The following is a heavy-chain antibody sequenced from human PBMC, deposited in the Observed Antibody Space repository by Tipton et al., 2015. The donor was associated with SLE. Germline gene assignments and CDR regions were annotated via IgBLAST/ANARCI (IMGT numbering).Heavy chain of an antibody. CDR3: ARDDFGSGSPVS. CDR2: ISSYNNYV. Sequence: GSLRLSCTTSGFRFDVYTMQWVRQPPGKGLQWFSSISSYNNYVEYAAAVKGRFAISRDNANNFVYLQMSSLSDDDTGVYYCARDDFGSGSPVSWGQGTQVTVSP. V-gene: IGHV3-21*06. CDR1: GFRFDVYT. J-gene: IGHJ5*02. D-gene: IGHD3-10*01.